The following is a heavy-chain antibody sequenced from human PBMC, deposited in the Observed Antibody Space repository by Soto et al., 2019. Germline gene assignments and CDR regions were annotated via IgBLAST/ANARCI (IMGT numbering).Heavy chain of an antibody. Sequence: PSETLSLTCSVSGGSISSGGYYWSWIRQHPGKGLEWIGNIYYSGRTYYNPSLKSRAIISVDTNKNHFSLKLRSVTVADTAVYYCARDAGDYGDANFDYWGQGTLVTVSS. J-gene: IGHJ4*02. D-gene: IGHD4-17*01. CDR2: IYYSGRT. V-gene: IGHV4-31*02. CDR1: GGSISSGGYY. CDR3: ARDAGDYGDANFDY.